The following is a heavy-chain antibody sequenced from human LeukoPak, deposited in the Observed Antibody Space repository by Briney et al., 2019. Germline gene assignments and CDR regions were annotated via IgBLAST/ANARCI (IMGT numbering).Heavy chain of an antibody. V-gene: IGHV4-38-2*01. CDR3: ARFYYGSGFYYFYMDV. Sequence: SETLSLTCAVSGYSISIGNYWGWIRQPPGKGLEWIGSVYHRGNTYYSPSLKSRVTISVDTSKNQVSLKLGSVTAADTAVYYCARFYYGSGFYYFYMDVWGKGTTVTVSS. CDR1: GYSISIGNY. CDR2: VYHRGNT. D-gene: IGHD3-10*01. J-gene: IGHJ6*03.